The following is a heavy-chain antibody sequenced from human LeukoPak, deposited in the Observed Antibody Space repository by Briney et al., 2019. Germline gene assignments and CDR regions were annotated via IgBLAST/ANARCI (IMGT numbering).Heavy chain of an antibody. V-gene: IGHV3-23*01. D-gene: IGHD6-13*01. CDR2: ISGSGGST. Sequence: PGGSLRLSCAASGFKFSSNWMSWVRQAPGKGLEWVSAISGSGGSTYYADSVKGRFTISRDNTKDTLYLQMNSLRAEDTAVFYCAKDDSSTLRGKFDYWGQGNLVTVSS. CDR1: GFKFSSNW. CDR3: AKDDSSTLRGKFDY. J-gene: IGHJ4*02.